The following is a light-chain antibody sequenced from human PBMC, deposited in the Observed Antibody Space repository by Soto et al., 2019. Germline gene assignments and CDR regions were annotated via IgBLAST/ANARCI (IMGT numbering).Light chain of an antibody. J-gene: IGKJ3*01. Sequence: EIVLTQSPGTLSLSPGERATLSCRASQSVSSSYLAWYQQKPGQAPRLLIYGASSRATGIPDRFSGSGSGTDFTLTISRLEPEDFAVYYCQQYGSSPEIGPGTKVDIK. CDR1: QSVSSSY. V-gene: IGKV3-20*01. CDR3: QQYGSSPE. CDR2: GAS.